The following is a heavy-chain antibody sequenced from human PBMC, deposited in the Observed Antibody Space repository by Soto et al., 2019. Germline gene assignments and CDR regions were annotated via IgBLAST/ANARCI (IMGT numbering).Heavy chain of an antibody. V-gene: IGHV1-69*04. J-gene: IGHJ6*02. CDR2: IIPILGIA. D-gene: IGHD3-22*01. Sequence: SVKVSCKASGGTFSSYTISWVRQAPGQGLEWMGRIIPILGIANYAQKFQGRVTITADKSTSTAYMELSSLRSEDTAVYYCARDDGYYYDSSGYLGMDVWGQGTTVTVSS. CDR1: GGTFSSYT. CDR3: ARDDGYYYDSSGYLGMDV.